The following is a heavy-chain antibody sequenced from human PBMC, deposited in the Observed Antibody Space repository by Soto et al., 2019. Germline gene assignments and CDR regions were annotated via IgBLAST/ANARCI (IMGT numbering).Heavy chain of an antibody. V-gene: IGHV1-58*01. CDR1: GFTFTSSA. J-gene: IGHJ6*02. CDR3: AAPTPAGYYGMDG. CDR2: IVVGSGNT. Sequence: SVKVSCKASGFTFTSSAVQWVRQARGQRLEWIGWIVVGSGNTNYAQKFQERVTITRDMSTSTAYMELSSLRSEDTAVYYCAAPTPAGYYGMDGWGQGTTVTVSS.